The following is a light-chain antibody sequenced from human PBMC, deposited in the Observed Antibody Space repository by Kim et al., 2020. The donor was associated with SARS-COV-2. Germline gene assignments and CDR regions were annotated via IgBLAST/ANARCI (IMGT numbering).Light chain of an antibody. J-gene: IGKJ4*01. CDR3: QQYGSSPQLT. CDR1: QSVSSSY. V-gene: IGKV3-20*01. CDR2: GAS. Sequence: EIVLTQSPGTLSLSPGERATLSCRASQSVSSSYLAWYQQKPGQAPRLLIYGASSRATGIPDRFSGSWSGTDFTLTISRLEPEDFAVYYCQQYGSSPQLTFGGGTKVDIK.